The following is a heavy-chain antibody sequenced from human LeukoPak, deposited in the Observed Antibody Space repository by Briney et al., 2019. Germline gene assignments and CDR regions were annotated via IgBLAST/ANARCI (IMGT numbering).Heavy chain of an antibody. V-gene: IGHV4-39*01. CDR1: GGSISSYY. CDR3: ARLVLRMYYFDY. CDR2: IYYSGST. D-gene: IGHD2-15*01. Sequence: SETLSLTCTVSGGSISSYYWGWIRQPPEKGLEWIGSIYYSGSTYYNPSLKSRVTISVDTSKNQFSLKLSSVTAADTAVYYCARLVLRMYYFDYWGQGTLVTVSS. J-gene: IGHJ4*02.